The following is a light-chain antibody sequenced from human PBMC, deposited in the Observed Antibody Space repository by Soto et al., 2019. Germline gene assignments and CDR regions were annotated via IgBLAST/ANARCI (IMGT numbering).Light chain of an antibody. CDR2: DVS. CDR1: SRDVGGYNY. CDR3: SSYTSSSTRV. V-gene: IGLV2-14*01. J-gene: IGLJ1*01. Sequence: QSVLNQPASVSGSPGQSITISRPGTSRDVGGYNYVSWYQQHPGKAPKLMIYDVSNRPSGVSNRFSGSKSGNTASLTISGLQAEDEADYYCSSYTSSSTRVFGTGTKVTVL.